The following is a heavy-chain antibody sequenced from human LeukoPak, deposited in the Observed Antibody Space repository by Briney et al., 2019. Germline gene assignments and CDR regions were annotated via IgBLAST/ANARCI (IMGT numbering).Heavy chain of an antibody. CDR1: GGSISSYY. D-gene: IGHD3-10*01. CDR3: ARDGSGRVPEMSAPDY. Sequence: SETLSLTCTVSGGSISSYYWSWIRQPPGKGLEWIGYIYYSGSTNYNPSLKSRVTISVDTSKNQFSLKLSSVTAADTAVYYCARDGSGRVPEMSAPDYWGQGTLVTVSS. V-gene: IGHV4-59*01. J-gene: IGHJ4*02. CDR2: IYYSGST.